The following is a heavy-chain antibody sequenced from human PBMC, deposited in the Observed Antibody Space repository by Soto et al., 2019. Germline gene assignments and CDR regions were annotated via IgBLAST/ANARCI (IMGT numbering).Heavy chain of an antibody. CDR1: GFTFSSYA. V-gene: IGHV3-23*01. CDR2: ISGSGGTT. D-gene: IGHD1-7*01. Sequence: GGSLRLSCAASGFTFSSYAMTWVRQAPGKGLEWVSVISGSGGTTYYADSVKGRFTISRDNSKNTLYLQMNSLRADDTALYYCAKSIYNWNSIPDFWGQGTLVTVSS. CDR3: AKSIYNWNSIPDF. J-gene: IGHJ4*02.